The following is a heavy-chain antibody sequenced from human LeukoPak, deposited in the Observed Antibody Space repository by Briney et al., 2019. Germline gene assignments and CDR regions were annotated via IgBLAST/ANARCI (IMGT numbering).Heavy chain of an antibody. V-gene: IGHV4-34*01. Sequence: SETLSLTCAVYGGSFSGYYWSWIRQPPGRGLEWIGEINHSGSTNYNPSLKSRVTISVDTSKNQFSLKLSSVTAADTAVYYCARGSSPWYYDFWSGYLDYWGQGTLVTVSS. CDR1: GGSFSGYY. D-gene: IGHD3-3*01. CDR3: ARGSSPWYYDFWSGYLDY. CDR2: INHSGST. J-gene: IGHJ4*02.